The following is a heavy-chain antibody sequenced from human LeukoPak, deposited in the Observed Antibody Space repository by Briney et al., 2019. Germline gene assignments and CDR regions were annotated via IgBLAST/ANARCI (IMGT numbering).Heavy chain of an antibody. V-gene: IGHV3-30*04. CDR3: ARASGYEGGGEAFDY. CDR2: ISYDGSNK. Sequence: PGGSLRLSCAASGFTFSSYAMHWVRQAPGKGLEWVAVISYDGSNKYYADSVKGRFTIARDNSKNTLYLKMNSLRAEDTAVYYCARASGYEGGGEAFDYWGQGTLVTVSS. J-gene: IGHJ4*02. D-gene: IGHD5-12*01. CDR1: GFTFSSYA.